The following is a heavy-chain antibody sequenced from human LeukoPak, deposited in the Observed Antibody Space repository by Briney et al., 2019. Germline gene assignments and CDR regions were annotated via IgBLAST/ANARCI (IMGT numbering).Heavy chain of an antibody. V-gene: IGHV3-64*01. Sequence: RFTISRDNSKNTLYLQMGSLRAEDMAVYYCSTATYADYYYGMDVWGRGTTVTVSS. D-gene: IGHD2-15*01. J-gene: IGHJ6*02. CDR3: STATYADYYYGMDV.